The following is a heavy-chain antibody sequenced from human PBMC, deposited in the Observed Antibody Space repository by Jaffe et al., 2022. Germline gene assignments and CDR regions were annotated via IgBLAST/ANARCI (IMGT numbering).Heavy chain of an antibody. D-gene: IGHD3-3*01. Sequence: QVQLQESGPGLVKPSETLSLTCTVSGGSISSYYWSWIRQPPGKGLEWIGYIYYSGSTNYNPSLKSRVTISVDTSKNQFSLKLSSVTAADTAVYYCARVVSQNYDFWSGYVAVEDYYYMDVWGKGTTVTVSS. CDR2: IYYSGST. V-gene: IGHV4-59*01. CDR1: GGSISSYY. CDR3: ARVVSQNYDFWSGYVAVEDYYYMDV. J-gene: IGHJ6*03.